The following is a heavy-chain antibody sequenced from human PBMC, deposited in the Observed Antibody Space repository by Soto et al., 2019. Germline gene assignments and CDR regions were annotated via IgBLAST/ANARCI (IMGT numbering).Heavy chain of an antibody. Sequence: GASVKVSCKASGGTFSSYAISWVRQAPGQGLEWMGGIIPIFGTTNYEQKIKGRITITADESTSKDYKKLSSLRTEDTAVYFCASSRIVDYDFWSGYYGMDVWGQGTTVTVSS. V-gene: IGHV1-69*13. CDR3: ASSRIVDYDFWSGYYGMDV. J-gene: IGHJ6*02. CDR1: GGTFSSYA. D-gene: IGHD3-3*01. CDR2: IIPIFGTT.